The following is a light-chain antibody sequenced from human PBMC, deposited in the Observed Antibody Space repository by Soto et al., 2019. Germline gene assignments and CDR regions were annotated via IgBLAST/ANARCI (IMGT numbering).Light chain of an antibody. V-gene: IGKV1-8*01. CDR2: AAS. J-gene: IGKJ4*01. Sequence: AIRMTQSPSSLSASTGDRVTITCRASQGISSYLAWYQQKPGKAPKLLIYAASTLQSGVPSRFSGSGSGTDFTLTISCLQSEDFAPYSCQQYYSYPPGLTFGGGTKVEIK. CDR1: QGISSY. CDR3: QQYYSYPPGLT.